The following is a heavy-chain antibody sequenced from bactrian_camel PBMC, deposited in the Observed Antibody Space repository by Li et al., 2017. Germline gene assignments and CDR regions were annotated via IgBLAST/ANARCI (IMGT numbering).Heavy chain of an antibody. CDR1: GYDFSMHC. Sequence: HVQLVESGGGSVQAGGSLRLSCVGSGYDFSMHCMGWFRQAPGKEREGVATIDAYGITRYADSVKGRFATTRDNAKHTLYLQMNSLKAEDTAMYYCAAKLPWMWTCAGGGEFEYWGQGTQVTVS. CDR2: IDAYGIT. V-gene: IGHV3S53*01. CDR3: AAKLPWMWTCAGGGEFEY. D-gene: IGHD1*01. J-gene: IGHJ4*01.